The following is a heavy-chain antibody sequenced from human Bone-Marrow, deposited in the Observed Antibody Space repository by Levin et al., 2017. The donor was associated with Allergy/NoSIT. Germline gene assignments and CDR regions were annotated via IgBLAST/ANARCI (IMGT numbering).Heavy chain of an antibody. Sequence: TSETLSLTCAISGDSITTNSWWTWVRQSPGKGLEWIGEIYHTDITNYNPSLKSRLTISVDKPNNQFSLKMTSVTAADTAIYFCARGKPFFDWAPYDYWGQGALVTVSS. CDR1: GDSITTNSW. V-gene: IGHV4-4*02. CDR2: IYHTDIT. D-gene: IGHD3/OR15-3a*01. CDR3: ARGKPFFDWAPYDY. J-gene: IGHJ4*02.